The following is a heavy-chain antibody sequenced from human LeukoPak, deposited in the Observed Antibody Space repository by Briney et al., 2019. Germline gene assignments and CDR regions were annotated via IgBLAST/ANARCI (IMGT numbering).Heavy chain of an antibody. CDR2: IYYSGST. V-gene: IGHV4-59*08. D-gene: IGHD3-10*01. CDR3: ARNYYGSGSYRPLYYYYGMDV. Sequence: SETLSLTCTVSGGSISSYYWSWIRQPPGKGLEWIGYIYYSGSTNYNPSLKSRVTISVDTSKNQFSLKLSSVTAADTAVYYCARNYYGSGSYRPLYYYYGMDVWGQGTTVTVSS. J-gene: IGHJ6*02. CDR1: GGSISSYY.